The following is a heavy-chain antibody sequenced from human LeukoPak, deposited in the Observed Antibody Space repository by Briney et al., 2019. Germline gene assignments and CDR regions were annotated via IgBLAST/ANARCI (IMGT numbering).Heavy chain of an antibody. J-gene: IGHJ4*02. V-gene: IGHV4-39*01. D-gene: IGHD2-2*02. CDR2: IYYSGST. Sequence: PSETLSLTCTVSGGSISSSSYYWGWIRQPPGKGLEWIGSIYYSGSTYYNPSLKSRVTISVDTSKNQFSLKLSSVTAADTAVYYCARDIVVVPAAIGSVSLVDYWGQGTLVTVSS. CDR1: GGSISSSSYY. CDR3: ARDIVVVPAAIGSVSLVDY.